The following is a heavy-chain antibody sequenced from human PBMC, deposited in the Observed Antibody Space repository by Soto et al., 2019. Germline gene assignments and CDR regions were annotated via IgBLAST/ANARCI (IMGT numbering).Heavy chain of an antibody. CDR3: ARSGILRNWFDP. Sequence: GGSLRLSCAASGCTFSSYDMHWVRQATGKGLEWVSAIGTAGDTYYPGSVKGRFTISRENAKNSLYLQMNSLRAEDTAVYYCARSGILRNWFDPWGQGTLVTVSS. CDR1: GCTFSSYD. J-gene: IGHJ5*02. D-gene: IGHD3-3*01. V-gene: IGHV3-13*01. CDR2: IGTAGDT.